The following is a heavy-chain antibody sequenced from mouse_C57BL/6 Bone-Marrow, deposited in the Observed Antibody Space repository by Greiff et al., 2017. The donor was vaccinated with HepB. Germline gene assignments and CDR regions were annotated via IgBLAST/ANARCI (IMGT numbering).Heavy chain of an antibody. V-gene: IGHV1-52*01. D-gene: IGHD2-12*01. CDR1: GYTFTSYW. Sequence: QVQLQQPGAELVRPGSSVELSCKASGYTFTSYWMHWVKQSPIQGLEWIGNIDPSDSETHYNQKFKDKATLTVDKSSSTAYMQLSSLTSEDSAVYYCARMLLQYYFDYWGQGTTLTVSS. CDR2: IDPSDSET. J-gene: IGHJ2*01. CDR3: ARMLLQYYFDY.